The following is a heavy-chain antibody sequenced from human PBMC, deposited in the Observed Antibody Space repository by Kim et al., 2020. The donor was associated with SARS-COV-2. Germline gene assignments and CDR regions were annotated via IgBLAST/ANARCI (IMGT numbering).Heavy chain of an antibody. Sequence: GGSLRLSCAASGFTFSSYGMHWVRQAPGKGLEWVAVIWYDGSNKYYADSVKGRFTISRDNSKNTLYLQMNSLRAEDTAVYYCARGVGGITIFGVVNPEFDYWGQGTLVTVSS. J-gene: IGHJ4*02. CDR1: GFTFSSYG. CDR3: ARGVGGITIFGVVNPEFDY. CDR2: IWYDGSNK. V-gene: IGHV3-33*01. D-gene: IGHD3-3*01.